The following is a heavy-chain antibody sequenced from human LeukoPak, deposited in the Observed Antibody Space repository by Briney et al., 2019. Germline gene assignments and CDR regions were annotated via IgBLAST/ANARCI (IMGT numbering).Heavy chain of an antibody. J-gene: IGHJ4*02. V-gene: IGHV3-49*03. D-gene: IGHD3-10*01. CDR3: SRILGRSWSGGFDY. CDR2: IRNKAYGGAI. Sequence: GGSLRLSCTASGFTFDDYAMSWFRQAPGKGLEWVGFIRNKAYGGAIEYAASVKGRFTISRDDSESTAYLQMNSLKTEDTAVYYRSRILGRSWSGGFDYWGQGTLVTVSS. CDR1: GFTFDDYA.